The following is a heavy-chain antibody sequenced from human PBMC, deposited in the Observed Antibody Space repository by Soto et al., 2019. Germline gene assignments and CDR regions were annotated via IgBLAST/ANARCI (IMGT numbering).Heavy chain of an antibody. CDR3: ARLHCNSPNCVPLDP. CDR2: IYYSGST. D-gene: IGHD2-2*01. CDR1: GDSISSFY. J-gene: IGHJ5*02. Sequence: PSETLSLTCTVSGDSISSFYWSWIRQPPGKGLEWIGSIYYSGSTSYNPSLKSRVTMSVDTSKNQLSLKLSSVTAAGTAVYYCARLHCNSPNCVPLDPWGQGTLVTVSS. V-gene: IGHV4-59*04.